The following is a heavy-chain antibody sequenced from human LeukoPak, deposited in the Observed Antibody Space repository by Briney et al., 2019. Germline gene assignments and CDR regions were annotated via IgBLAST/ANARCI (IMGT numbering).Heavy chain of an antibody. CDR2: ISGSGGST. V-gene: IGHV3-23*01. CDR1: GFTFSSYA. D-gene: IGHD3-22*01. J-gene: IGHJ3*02. CDR3: AKATNYDSSGYHPHAFDI. Sequence: PGGSLRLSCAASGFTFSSYAMSWVRQAPGRGLEWVSAISGSGGSTYYADSVKGRFTISRDNSKNTLYLQMNSLRAEDTAVYYCAKATNYDSSGYHPHAFDIWGQGTMVTDSS.